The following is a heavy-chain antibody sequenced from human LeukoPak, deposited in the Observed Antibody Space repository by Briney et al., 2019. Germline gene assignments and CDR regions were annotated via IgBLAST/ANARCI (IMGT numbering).Heavy chain of an antibody. J-gene: IGHJ4*02. Sequence: ASVKVSCKASGYTFTSYAMNWVRQAPGQGLEWMGWINTNTGNPTYAQGFTGRFVFSLDTSVSTAYLQISSLKPDDAAVYYCARDLRPVVAATPGYWGQGTLVPVSS. CDR3: ARDLRPVVAATPGY. V-gene: IGHV7-4-1*02. CDR2: INTNTGNP. CDR1: GYTFTSYA. D-gene: IGHD2-15*01.